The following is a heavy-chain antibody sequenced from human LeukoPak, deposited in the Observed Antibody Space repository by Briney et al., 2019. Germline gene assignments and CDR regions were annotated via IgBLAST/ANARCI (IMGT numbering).Heavy chain of an antibody. J-gene: IGHJ5*02. CDR3: ARDRLLWFGELLAGNWFDP. D-gene: IGHD3-10*01. CDR1: GSTFTSYG. V-gene: IGHV1-18*01. CDR2: ISAYNGNT. Sequence: GASVKVSCKASGSTFTSYGISWVRQAPGQGLEWMGWISAYNGNTNYAQKLQGRVTMTTDTSTSTAYMELRSLRSDDTAVYYCARDRLLWFGELLAGNWFDPWGQGTLVTVSS.